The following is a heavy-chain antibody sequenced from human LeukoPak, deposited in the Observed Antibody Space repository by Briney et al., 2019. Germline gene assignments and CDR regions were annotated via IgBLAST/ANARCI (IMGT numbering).Heavy chain of an antibody. CDR3: ARVRSPRYFDY. V-gene: IGHV3-23*01. CDR2: ISGSGGST. CDR1: GFTFSSYA. J-gene: IGHJ4*02. Sequence: GGSLRLSCAASGFTFSSYAMSWVRQAPGKGLEWVSAISGSGGSTYYADSVKGRFTISRDNAKNSLYLQMNSLRAEDTAVYYCARVRSPRYFDYWGQGTLVTVSS.